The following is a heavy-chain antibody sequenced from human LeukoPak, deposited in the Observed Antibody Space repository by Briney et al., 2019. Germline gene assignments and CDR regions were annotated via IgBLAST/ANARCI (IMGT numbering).Heavy chain of an antibody. Sequence: NSSETLSLTCTVSGYSISSGYYWGWIRQPPGKGLEWIGCIYHSGSTYYNPSLKSRVTISVDTSKNQFSLKLSSVTAADTAVYYCARDRLTVPNYYDSSGSDAFDIWGQGTMVTVSS. CDR1: GYSISSGYY. V-gene: IGHV4-38-2*02. CDR2: IYHSGST. CDR3: ARDRLTVPNYYDSSGSDAFDI. D-gene: IGHD3-22*01. J-gene: IGHJ3*02.